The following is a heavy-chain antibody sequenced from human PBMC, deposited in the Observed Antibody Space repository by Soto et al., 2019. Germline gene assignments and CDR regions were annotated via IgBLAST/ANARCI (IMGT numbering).Heavy chain of an antibody. CDR3: ARGPPAAGTLGVGY. D-gene: IGHD6-13*01. Sequence: GGSLRLSCAASGFTFSSYGMHWVRQAPGKGLEWVAVIWYDGSNKYYADSVKGRFTISRDNSKNTLYLQMNSLRAEDTAVYYCARGPPAAGTLGVGYWGQGTLVTVSS. J-gene: IGHJ4*02. CDR2: IWYDGSNK. CDR1: GFTFSSYG. V-gene: IGHV3-33*01.